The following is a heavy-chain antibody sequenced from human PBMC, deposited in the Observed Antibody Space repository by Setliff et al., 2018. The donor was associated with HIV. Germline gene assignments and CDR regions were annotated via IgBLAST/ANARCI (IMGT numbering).Heavy chain of an antibody. CDR3: ARSSSSSSPFAY. V-gene: IGHV3-48*01. Sequence: GGSLRLSCAASGFTFSSYSMNWVRQAPGKGLEWILYISSSSNTIYYADSVKGRFTISRDNAKNPLYLQMNSLRAEDTAVYYCARSSSSSSPFAYWGQGTLVTVSS. J-gene: IGHJ4*02. CDR2: ISSSSNTI. CDR1: GFTFSSYS. D-gene: IGHD6-6*01.